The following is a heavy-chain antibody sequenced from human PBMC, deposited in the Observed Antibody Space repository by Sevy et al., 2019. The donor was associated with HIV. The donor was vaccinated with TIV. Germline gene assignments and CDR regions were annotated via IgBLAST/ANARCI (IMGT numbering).Heavy chain of an antibody. CDR1: GFTFSNYG. Sequence: GGSLRLSCAASGFTFSNYGMHWVRQAPGKGLEWVAFIRFDATIQYYRDSVKGRLTISRDNSKSTLYLQMNSLRAEDTAVYFCAKVLRIVEIPAAIDYYYGMDVWGQGTTVTVSS. V-gene: IGHV3-30*02. D-gene: IGHD2-2*01. CDR3: AKVLRIVEIPAAIDYYYGMDV. CDR2: IRFDATIQ. J-gene: IGHJ6*02.